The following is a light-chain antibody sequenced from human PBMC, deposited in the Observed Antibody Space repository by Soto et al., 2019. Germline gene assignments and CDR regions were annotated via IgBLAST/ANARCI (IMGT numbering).Light chain of an antibody. CDR3: CSYVGATTYV. CDR2: EGI. V-gene: IGLV2-23*01. Sequence: QSALTQPASVSGSPGQSITISCTGTSSDFGNYNLVSWYQQHPGKVPKLILFEGIKRPSGVSDRFSGSTSGSTASLTISGLQAEDEAEYYCCSYVGATTYVFGSGTKLTVL. CDR1: SSDFGNYNL. J-gene: IGLJ1*01.